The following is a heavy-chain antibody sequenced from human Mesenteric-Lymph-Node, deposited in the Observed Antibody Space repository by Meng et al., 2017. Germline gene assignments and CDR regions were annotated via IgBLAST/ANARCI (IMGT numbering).Heavy chain of an antibody. Sequence: VHLPAPVQGRVRLSVSLSLTSSASGGSVSSGSYYWSWIRQPPGKGLVWIGYIYYSGANNYNPSLKSRVTISADTSKNQFSLNLKSMTAADTAVYYCARVDQALDYWGQGTLVTVSS. J-gene: IGHJ4*02. D-gene: IGHD3-9*01. V-gene: IGHV4-61*01. CDR2: IYYSGAN. CDR3: ARVDQALDY. CDR1: GGSVSSGSYY.